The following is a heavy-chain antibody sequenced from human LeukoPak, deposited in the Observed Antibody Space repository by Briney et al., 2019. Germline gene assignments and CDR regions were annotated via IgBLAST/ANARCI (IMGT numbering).Heavy chain of an antibody. CDR2: ISWNSGSI. J-gene: IGHJ6*02. Sequence: GGSLRLSCATSGFTFDDYAMHWVRQAPGKGLEWVSGISWNSGSIGYADSVKGRFTISRDNAKNSLYLQMNSLRAEDTALYYCAKDNRGYSYGPMYGMDVWGQGTTVTVSS. D-gene: IGHD5-18*01. CDR3: AKDNRGYSYGPMYGMDV. CDR1: GFTFDDYA. V-gene: IGHV3-9*01.